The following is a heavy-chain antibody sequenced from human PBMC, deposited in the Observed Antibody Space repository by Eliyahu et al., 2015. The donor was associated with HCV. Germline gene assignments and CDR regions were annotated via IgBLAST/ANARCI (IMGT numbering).Heavy chain of an antibody. Sequence: EVQLLESGGGLVQPGGSRRLSCAASGFTFSSYAMSWVRQAPGKGLEWVSGIRGSGDTTYYADSVKGRFTISRDNSKNTLYLQMNSLRAEDTAVYYCAKELPPRFPGFEYWGQGTLVTVSS. CDR1: GFTFSSYA. V-gene: IGHV3-23*01. J-gene: IGHJ4*02. CDR3: AKELPPRFPGFEY. CDR2: IRGSGDTT. D-gene: IGHD3-10*01.